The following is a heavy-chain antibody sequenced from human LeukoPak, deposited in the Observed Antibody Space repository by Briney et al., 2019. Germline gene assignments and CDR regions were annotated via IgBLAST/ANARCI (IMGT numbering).Heavy chain of an antibody. CDR2: INQDGSEK. D-gene: IGHD3-3*01. J-gene: IGHJ4*02. V-gene: IGHV3-7*01. CDR3: ALRRNFCFDY. CDR1: GFTFSSYW. Sequence: PVGSLRLSCAASGFTFSSYWMSWVRQAPGKGLEWVAIINQDGSEKYYVDSVKGRFTISRDNAKNSLYLQMNSPSAEDTAVYYCALRRNFCFDYWGQGTLVTVSS.